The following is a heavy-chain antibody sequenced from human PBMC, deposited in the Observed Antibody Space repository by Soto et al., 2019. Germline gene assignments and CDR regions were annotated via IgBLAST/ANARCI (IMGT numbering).Heavy chain of an antibody. J-gene: IGHJ4*02. CDR1: GFTFSSYA. D-gene: IGHD2-8*02. Sequence: PGGSLRLSCSASGFTFSSYAMHWVRQAPGKGLEYVSAISSNGGSTYYADSVKGRFTISRDNSKNTLYLQMTSLRAEDTAVYYCVRAVGGVSHLDHWGLGTLVTVSS. CDR2: ISSNGGST. V-gene: IGHV3-64D*06. CDR3: VRAVGGVSHLDH.